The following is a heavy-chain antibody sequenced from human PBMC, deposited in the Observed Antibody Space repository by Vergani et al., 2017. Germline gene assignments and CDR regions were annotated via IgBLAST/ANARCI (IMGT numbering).Heavy chain of an antibody. CDR1: GYTFTDSY. D-gene: IGHD4-23*01. CDR3: ARGRAVVRGIDY. CDR2: INPNSGGT. V-gene: IGHV1-2*02. Sequence: QVQLVQSGAEMKKPGASVRVTCKTSGYTFTDSYIHWVRQAPGQGPEWMGWINPNSGGTNYAQKIQDRVTMTRDTSISTAYMELSSLRSEDTAVYYCARGRAVVRGIDYWGQGTLVTVSS. J-gene: IGHJ4*02.